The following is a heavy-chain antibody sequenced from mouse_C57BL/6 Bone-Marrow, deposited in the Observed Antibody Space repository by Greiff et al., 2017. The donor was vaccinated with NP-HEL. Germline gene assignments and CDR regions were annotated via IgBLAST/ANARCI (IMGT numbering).Heavy chain of an antibody. V-gene: IGHV1-19*01. CDR2: INPYNGGT. CDR3: ARSGGYWYFDV. J-gene: IGHJ1*03. CDR1: GYTFTDYY. D-gene: IGHD1-1*02. Sequence: EVKLQESGPVLVKPGASVKMSCKASGYTFTDYYMNWVKQSHGKSLEWIGVINPYNGGTSYNQKFKGKATLTVDKSSSTAYMELNSLTSEDSAVYYCARSGGYWYFDVWGTGTTVTVSS.